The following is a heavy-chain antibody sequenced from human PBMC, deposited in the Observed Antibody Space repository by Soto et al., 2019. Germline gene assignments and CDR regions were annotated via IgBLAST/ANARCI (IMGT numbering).Heavy chain of an antibody. Sequence: GGSLRLSCAASGFTFSSYSMNWVRQAPGKGLEWVSSISSSSSYIYYADSVKGRFTISRDNAKNSLYLQMSSLRAEDTAVYYCARDKSITIFGVAIPEAFDIWGQGTMVTVSS. CDR3: ARDKSITIFGVAIPEAFDI. D-gene: IGHD3-3*01. V-gene: IGHV3-21*01. CDR2: ISSSSSYI. CDR1: GFTFSSYS. J-gene: IGHJ3*02.